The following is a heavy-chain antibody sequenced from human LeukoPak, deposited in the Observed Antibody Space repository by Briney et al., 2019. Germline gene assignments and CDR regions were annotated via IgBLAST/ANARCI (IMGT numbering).Heavy chain of an antibody. D-gene: IGHD2-2*02. CDR1: GGSISSYY. Sequence: SETLSLTCTVSGGSISSYYWSWIRQPAGKGLEWIGRIYTSGSTNYNPSLKSRVTMSVDTSKNQFSLKLSSVTAADTAVYYCARGYCSSTSCYMGYYYYMDVWGKGTTVTVSS. V-gene: IGHV4-4*07. J-gene: IGHJ6*03. CDR2: IYTSGST. CDR3: ARGYCSSTSCYMGYYYYMDV.